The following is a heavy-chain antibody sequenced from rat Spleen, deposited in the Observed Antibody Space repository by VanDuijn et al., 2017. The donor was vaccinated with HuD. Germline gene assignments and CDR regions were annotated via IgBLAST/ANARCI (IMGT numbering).Heavy chain of an antibody. Sequence: EVQLVESGGGLVEPGRSLKLSCAASGFAFRNYGMAWFRQTLTKGLEWVAYITYDGGSTYCRDSVKGRFTISRDNAKNTQYLQMDSLRSEDTATYYCTRQWDYWGQGVLVTVSS. CDR3: TRQWDY. V-gene: IGHV5S14*01. J-gene: IGHJ2*01. CDR2: ITYDGGST. CDR1: GFAFRNYG.